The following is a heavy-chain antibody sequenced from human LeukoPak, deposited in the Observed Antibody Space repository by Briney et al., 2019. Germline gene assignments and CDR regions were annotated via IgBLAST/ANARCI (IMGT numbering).Heavy chain of an antibody. Sequence: GGSLRLSCAASGFTFSIYAMTWVRQAPGKGLEWVSTISGGVGSTYYADSVKGRFTISRDNSKNTLYLQMNSLRAEDTAVYYCAKDVYGDYGGLVYWGQGTLVTVSS. J-gene: IGHJ4*02. D-gene: IGHD4-17*01. V-gene: IGHV3-23*01. CDR1: GFTFSIYA. CDR2: ISGGVGST. CDR3: AKDVYGDYGGLVY.